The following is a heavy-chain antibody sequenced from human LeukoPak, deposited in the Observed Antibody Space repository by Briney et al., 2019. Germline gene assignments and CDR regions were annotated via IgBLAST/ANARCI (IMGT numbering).Heavy chain of an antibody. J-gene: IGHJ4*02. Sequence: PSETLSLTCAVYGGSFSGYYWSWIRQPPGKGLEWIGEINHSGSTNYNPSLKSRVTISVDTSKNQFSLKLSSVTAADTAVYYCARHIDFDCSSTSCYIPRGAIDYWGQGTLVTVSS. CDR2: INHSGST. CDR1: GGSFSGYY. V-gene: IGHV4-34*01. D-gene: IGHD2-2*02. CDR3: ARHIDFDCSSTSCYIPRGAIDY.